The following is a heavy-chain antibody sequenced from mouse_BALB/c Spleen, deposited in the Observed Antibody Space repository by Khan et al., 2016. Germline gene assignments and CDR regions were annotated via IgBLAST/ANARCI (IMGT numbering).Heavy chain of an antibody. CDR2: INPYNDGT. CDR1: GYTFTSYV. D-gene: IGHD2-3*01. CDR3: ARCGWLLPYYLDY. V-gene: IGHV1S136*01. J-gene: IGHJ2*01. Sequence: EVQLQESGPELVKPGASVKMSCKASGYTFTSYVMHWVKQKPGQGLEWIGYINPYNDGTKYNEKFKGKATLTSDKSSSTACMELSSLTSEDSAVSYCARCGWLLPYYLDYWGQGTTLTVSS.